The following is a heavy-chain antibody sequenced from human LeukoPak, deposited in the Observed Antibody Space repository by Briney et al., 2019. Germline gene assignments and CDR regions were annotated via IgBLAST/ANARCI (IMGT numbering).Heavy chain of an antibody. CDR2: IRSTANGYAT. J-gene: IGHJ4*02. CDR1: GCSFSGSS. D-gene: IGHD3-10*01. V-gene: IGHV3-73*01. CDR3: TGNYYGSGSYADFAY. Sequence: SAGSLSLSCAASGCSFSGSSLHWVRQASGKGLEWVGHIRSTANGYATAYAASVKGRFTISRDDSKNTAYLQMDSLKTEDTAVYYCTGNYYGSGSYADFAYWGQGTLVPVSS.